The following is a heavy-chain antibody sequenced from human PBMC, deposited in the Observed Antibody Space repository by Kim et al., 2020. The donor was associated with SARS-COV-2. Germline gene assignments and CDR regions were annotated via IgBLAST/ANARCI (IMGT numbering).Heavy chain of an antibody. CDR3: TTGVKYAFEV. CDR1: GYTFTAYY. CDR2: INTDSGVT. V-gene: IGHV1-2*06. J-gene: IGHJ3*01. Sequence: ASVKVSCKASGYTFTAYYLDWVRQAPGQGLQWMGRINTDSGVTDYALEFQGRVTMTRDTSINTAYLDMSGLRSDDLAVYYCTTGVKYAFEVWGQGTMVTVSS. D-gene: IGHD7-27*01.